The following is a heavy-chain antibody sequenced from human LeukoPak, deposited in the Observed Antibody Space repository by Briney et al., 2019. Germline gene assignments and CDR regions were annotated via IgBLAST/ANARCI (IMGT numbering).Heavy chain of an antibody. CDR3: AKDKEVGATTPDTPYFDY. CDR2: ISWDGGST. J-gene: IGHJ4*02. D-gene: IGHD1-26*01. CDR1: GFTFEDYA. Sequence: GGSLRLSCAASGFTFEDYAMHWVRQAPGKGLEWVSLISWDGGSTYYADSVKGRFTISRDNSKNSLYLQMNSLRAEDTALYYCAKDKEVGATTPDTPYFDYWGQGTLVTVSS. V-gene: IGHV3-43D*03.